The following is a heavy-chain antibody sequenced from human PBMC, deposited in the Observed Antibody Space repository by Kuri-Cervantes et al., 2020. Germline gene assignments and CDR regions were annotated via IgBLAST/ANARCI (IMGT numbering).Heavy chain of an antibody. Sequence: GESLKISCAASGFTVSSNYMSWVRQAPGKGLEWVSGITGSGYNTYYTDSGMGRFTISRDTSKNTVYLQMNSLRADDTAVYYCAKGGGGSYYSPLDCWGQGTLVTVSS. CDR1: GFTVSSNY. CDR3: AKGGGGSYYSPLDC. D-gene: IGHD2-15*01. J-gene: IGHJ4*02. V-gene: IGHV3-23*01. CDR2: ITGSGYNT.